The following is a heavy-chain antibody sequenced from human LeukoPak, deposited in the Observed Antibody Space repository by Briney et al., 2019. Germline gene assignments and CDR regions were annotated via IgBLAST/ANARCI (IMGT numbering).Heavy chain of an antibody. Sequence: SETLSLTCSVSGYSMSSGYYWGWIRQPPGKGLEWIGSIYHSGSTYYNPSLKSRVTISVDTSKNQFSLKLSSVTAADTAVYYCAREQSGYGDYWGQGTLVTVSS. J-gene: IGHJ4*02. CDR1: GYSMSSGYY. V-gene: IGHV4-38-2*02. D-gene: IGHD5-12*01. CDR2: IYHSGST. CDR3: AREQSGYGDY.